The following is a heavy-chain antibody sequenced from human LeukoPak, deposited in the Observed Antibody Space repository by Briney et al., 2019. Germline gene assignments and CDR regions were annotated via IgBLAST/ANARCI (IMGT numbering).Heavy chain of an antibody. Sequence: GGSLRLSCAASGFTFSNYGMHWVRQTPDKGLEWVAVISYDGSDKYYVDSVKGRFTISRDNSKNTLYLQMNSLRAEDTALYYCVKRVYTSVSFDCWGQGTLVTVSS. CDR2: ISYDGSDK. CDR1: GFTFSNYG. V-gene: IGHV3-30*18. J-gene: IGHJ4*02. CDR3: VKRVYTSVSFDC. D-gene: IGHD6-19*01.